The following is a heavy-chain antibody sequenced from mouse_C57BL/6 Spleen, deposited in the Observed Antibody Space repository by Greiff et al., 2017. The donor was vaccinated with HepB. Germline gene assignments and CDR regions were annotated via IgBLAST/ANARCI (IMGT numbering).Heavy chain of an antibody. J-gene: IGHJ2*01. CDR1: GYTFTDYN. V-gene: IGHV1-18*01. Sequence: VQLKQSGPELVKPGASVKIPCKASGYTFTDYNMDWVKQSHGKSLEWIGDINPNNGGTIYNQKFKGKATLTVDKSSSTAYMELRSLTSEDTAVYYCARSRSTMIKGYFDYWGQGTTLTVSS. D-gene: IGHD2-4*01. CDR2: INPNNGGT. CDR3: ARSRSTMIKGYFDY.